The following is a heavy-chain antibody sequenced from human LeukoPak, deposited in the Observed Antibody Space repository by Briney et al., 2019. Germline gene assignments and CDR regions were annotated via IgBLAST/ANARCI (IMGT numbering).Heavy chain of an antibody. J-gene: IGHJ4*02. Sequence: SGTLSLTCAVYGGSFSGYYWSWIRQPPGKGLEWIGEINHSGSTNYNPSLKSRVTISVDTSKNQFSLKLSSVTAADTAVYYCASSSFVFFVYWGQGTLVTVSS. D-gene: IGHD6-13*01. CDR2: INHSGST. CDR1: GGSFSGYY. CDR3: ASSSFVFFVY. V-gene: IGHV4-34*01.